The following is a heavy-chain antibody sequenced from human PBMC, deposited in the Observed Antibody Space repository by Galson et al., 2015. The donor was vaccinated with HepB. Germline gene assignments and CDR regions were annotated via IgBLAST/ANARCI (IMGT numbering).Heavy chain of an antibody. V-gene: IGHV3-23*01. CDR3: AKVGSSGNYPHLDY. J-gene: IGHJ4*02. Sequence: SLRLSCAASGSTFNTNAMNWVRQAPGKGLEWVSVISGGGGSTYYADSVKGRFTISRDSSKNTLYLQLNSLTAEDTAVYYCAKVGSSGNYPHLDYWGQGTLVTVSS. CDR2: ISGGGGST. D-gene: IGHD3-22*01. CDR1: GSTFNTNA.